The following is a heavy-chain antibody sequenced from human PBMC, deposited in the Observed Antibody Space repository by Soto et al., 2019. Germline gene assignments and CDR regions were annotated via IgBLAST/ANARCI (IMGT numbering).Heavy chain of an antibody. CDR2: MYAGGTT. D-gene: IGHD6-6*01. J-gene: IGHJ5*02. CDR1: GFTVSSSY. Sequence: EMQLVQSGEGLVQPGGSLRLSCAASGFTVSSSYMTWVRHVPGRGLDWVSVMYAGGTTYYANSVKGRFTFSRDNSKNMMYLQMNNLRAEDTAMYYCAREFRDGSNTRLAFDPWGQGTLVTVSS. V-gene: IGHV3-66*01. CDR3: AREFRDGSNTRLAFDP.